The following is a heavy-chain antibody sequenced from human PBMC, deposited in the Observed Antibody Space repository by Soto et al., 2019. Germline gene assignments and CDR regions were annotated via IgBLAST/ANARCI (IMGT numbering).Heavy chain of an antibody. Sequence: SETLSLTCAVSSGSTGSSNCWSWVRQPPGKGLEWIGEIYHSGSTNYNPSLKSRVTISVDKSKNQFSLKLSSVTAADTAVYYCARENGRYGDYHAYWGQGTLVTVSS. J-gene: IGHJ4*02. CDR1: SGSTGSSNC. CDR2: IYHSGST. V-gene: IGHV4-4*02. CDR3: ARENGRYGDYHAY. D-gene: IGHD4-17*01.